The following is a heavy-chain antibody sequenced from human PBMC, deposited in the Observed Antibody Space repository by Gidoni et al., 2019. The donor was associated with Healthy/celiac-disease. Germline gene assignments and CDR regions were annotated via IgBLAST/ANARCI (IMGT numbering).Heavy chain of an antibody. J-gene: IGHJ4*02. V-gene: IGHV4-59*01. Sequence: QVQLQESGAGLVKPSETLSLTCTVSGGSNSCYHWSWIRQPPGKRLEWIGYIYYRGSTNYNPSLKSRVTISVDTSKNQFSLKLSSVTAADTAVYYCAREGGGDLGSHPFDYWGQGTLVTVSS. CDR2: IYYRGST. CDR3: AREGGGDLGSHPFDY. D-gene: IGHD2-21*02. CDR1: GGSNSCYH.